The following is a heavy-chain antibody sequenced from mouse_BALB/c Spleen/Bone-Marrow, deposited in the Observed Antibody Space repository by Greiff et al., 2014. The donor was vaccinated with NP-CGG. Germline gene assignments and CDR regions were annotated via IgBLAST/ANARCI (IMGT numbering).Heavy chain of an antibody. V-gene: IGHV1S127*01. CDR1: GYTFTSYW. CDR3: TIYYRSFAY. D-gene: IGHD2-14*01. J-gene: IGHJ3*01. CDR2: IDPSDSYT. Sequence: VQLQQSGAELVKPGASVKMSCKASGYTFTSYWMHWVKQRPGQGLEWIGVIDPSDSYTSYNQKFKGKATLTVDTSSSTAYMQLSSLTSGDSAVYYCTIYYRSFAYWGQGTLVTVSA.